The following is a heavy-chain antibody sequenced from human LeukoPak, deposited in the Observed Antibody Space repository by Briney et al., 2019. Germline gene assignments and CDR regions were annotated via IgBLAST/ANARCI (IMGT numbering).Heavy chain of an antibody. J-gene: IGHJ4*02. Sequence: PGGSLRLSCAASGFTVSNNYMSWVRQAPGRGLEWVANINRDGSEIYYLDSVKGRFTISRDNAKNSLYLQMNGLRGEDTAVYYCARAYEYSSGWFRNDYWGQGTMVTVSS. D-gene: IGHD6-19*01. CDR2: INRDGSEI. CDR1: GFTVSNNY. CDR3: ARAYEYSSGWFRNDY. V-gene: IGHV3-7*01.